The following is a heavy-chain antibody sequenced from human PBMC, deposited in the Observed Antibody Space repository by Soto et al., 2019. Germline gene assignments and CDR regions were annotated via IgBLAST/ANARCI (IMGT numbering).Heavy chain of an antibody. Sequence: VKVSCKASGYTFTSYGISWVRQAPGQELEWMGWISAYSGNTNYAQKLQGRVTMTTDTSTSTAYMELRSLRSDDTAVYYCAREGVTMVREAGYYYYYYYLDVWGKGTMVTVSS. CDR3: AREGVTMVREAGYYYYYYYLDV. CDR2: ISAYSGNT. CDR1: GYTFTSYG. V-gene: IGHV1-18*01. D-gene: IGHD3-10*01. J-gene: IGHJ6*03.